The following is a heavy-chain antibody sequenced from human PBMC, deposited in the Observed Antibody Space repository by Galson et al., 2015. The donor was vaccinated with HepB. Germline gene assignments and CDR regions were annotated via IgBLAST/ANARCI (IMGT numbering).Heavy chain of an antibody. CDR1: GGTFSSYA. V-gene: IGHV1-69*10. D-gene: IGHD2-2*01. CDR2: IIPILGIA. Sequence: SVKVSCKASGGTFSSYAISWVRQAPGQGLEWMGGIIPILGIANYAQKFQGRVTITADKSTSTAYMELSSLRSEDTAVYYCAGSGYCSSTSCYGGWFDPWGQGTLVTVSS. J-gene: IGHJ5*02. CDR3: AGSGYCSSTSCYGGWFDP.